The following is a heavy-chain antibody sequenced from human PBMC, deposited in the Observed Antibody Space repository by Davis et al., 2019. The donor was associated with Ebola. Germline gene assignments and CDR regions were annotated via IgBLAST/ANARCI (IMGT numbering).Heavy chain of an antibody. V-gene: IGHV3-7*01. CDR3: ARDRTGSGGWFDP. CDR1: GFTFSSYW. CDR2: IKQDGSEK. D-gene: IGHD6-19*01. Sequence: PGGSLRLSCAASGFTFSSYWMSWVRQAPGKGLEWVANIKQDGSEKYYADSVKGRFTISRDNSKNTLYLQMNSLRAEDTAVYYCARDRTGSGGWFDPWGQGTLVTVSS. J-gene: IGHJ5*02.